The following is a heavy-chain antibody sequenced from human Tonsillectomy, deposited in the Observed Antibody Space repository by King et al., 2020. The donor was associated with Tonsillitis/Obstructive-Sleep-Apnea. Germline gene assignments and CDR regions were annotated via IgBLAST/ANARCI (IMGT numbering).Heavy chain of an antibody. J-gene: IGHJ4*02. D-gene: IGHD3-3*01. CDR1: GFTFSSYA. V-gene: IGHV3-30*01. CDR3: ARGGGEDFWSGQTTDFDY. CDR2: ISYYGSNK. Sequence: VQLVESGGGVVQPGRSLRLSCAASGFTFSSYAMHWVRQAPGKGLEWVAVISYYGSNKYYADSVKGRFTISRDNSKNTLYLQMNSLRAEDTAVYYCARGGGEDFWSGQTTDFDYWGQGTLVTVSS.